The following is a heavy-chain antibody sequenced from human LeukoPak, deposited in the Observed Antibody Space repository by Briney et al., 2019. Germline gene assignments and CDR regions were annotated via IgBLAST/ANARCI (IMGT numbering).Heavy chain of an antibody. CDR2: IIPIFGTA. V-gene: IGHV1-69*13. CDR1: GYTFTGYY. J-gene: IGHJ4*02. D-gene: IGHD3-22*01. CDR3: ARAYPYDSSGYYGRGYFDY. Sequence: GASVKVSCKASGYTFTGYYMHWARQATGQGLEWMGGIIPIFGTANYAQKFQGRVTITADESTSTAYMELSSLRSEDTAVYYCARAYPYDSSGYYGRGYFDYWGQGTLVTVSS.